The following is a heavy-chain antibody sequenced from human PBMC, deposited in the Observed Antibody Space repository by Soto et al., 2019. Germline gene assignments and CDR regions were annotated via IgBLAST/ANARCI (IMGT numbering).Heavy chain of an antibody. D-gene: IGHD1-26*01. Sequence: QVQLVESGGGVVQPGRSLRLSCAASGFTFSSYGMHWVRQAPGKGLEWVAVISYDGSNKYYADSVKGRFTISRDNSKNTLYLQMNSLRAEDTAVYYCAKDGGVGADYCYYGMDVWGQGTTVTVSS. CDR1: GFTFSSYG. CDR2: ISYDGSNK. CDR3: AKDGGVGADYCYYGMDV. J-gene: IGHJ6*02. V-gene: IGHV3-30*18.